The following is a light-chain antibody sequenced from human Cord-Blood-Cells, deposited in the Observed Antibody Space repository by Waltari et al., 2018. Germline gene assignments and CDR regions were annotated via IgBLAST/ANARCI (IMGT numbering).Light chain of an antibody. CDR2: GAS. V-gene: IGKV3-20*01. CDR1: QSVISSY. CDR3: QQYGSSPLT. Sequence: EIELTQYPGTLSLSPGVRATISCRASQSVISSYLAWYQQKPGQAPRLLLYGASSSATGIPDRFRGSGSETDFTLTISRLEPEDFAVYYCQQYGSSPLTFGGGTKVEIK. J-gene: IGKJ4*01.